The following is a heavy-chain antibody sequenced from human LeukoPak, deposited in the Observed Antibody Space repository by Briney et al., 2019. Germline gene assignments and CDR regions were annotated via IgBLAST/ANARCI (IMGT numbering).Heavy chain of an antibody. CDR1: GGSFSGFY. CDR3: ARDYGYGGKGSPLVYGMDV. D-gene: IGHD4-23*01. CDR2: INHSGST. J-gene: IGHJ6*02. Sequence: PSETLSLTCAVYGGSFSGFYWSWIRQPPGKGLEWIGEINHSGSTNYNPSLKSRVTISVDTSKNQFSLKLSSVTAADTAVYSCARDYGYGGKGSPLVYGMDVWGQGTTVTVSS. V-gene: IGHV4-34*01.